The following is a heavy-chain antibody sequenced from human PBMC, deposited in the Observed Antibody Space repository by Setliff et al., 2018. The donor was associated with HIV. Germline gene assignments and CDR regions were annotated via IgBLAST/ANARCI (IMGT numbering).Heavy chain of an antibody. CDR2: IDTSGST. CDR3: ATSSSWSTFDY. D-gene: IGHD6-19*01. J-gene: IGHJ4*02. Sequence: PSETLSLTCAVYGGSFSGYYWSWIRQPPGKGLEWIGHIDTSGSTNYNPSLKSRVTISVDTSKSQFSLNVNSVTAADTAVYYCATSSSWSTFDYWGQGTLVTVSS. CDR1: GGSFSGYY. V-gene: IGHV4-34*01.